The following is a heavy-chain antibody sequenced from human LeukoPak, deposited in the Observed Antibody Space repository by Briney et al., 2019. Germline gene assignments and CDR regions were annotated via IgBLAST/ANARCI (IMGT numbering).Heavy chain of an antibody. CDR2: ISAYNGNT. J-gene: IGHJ3*02. Sequence: ASVKVSCKASGYTFTSYGISWVRQAPGQGLEWMGWISAYNGNTNYAQKLQGRVTMTTDTSTSTAYMELRSLRSDDTAVYYCARVATPGYYGYVWGSYLNDAFDIWGQGTMVTVSS. CDR3: ARVATPGYYGYVWGSYLNDAFDI. D-gene: IGHD3-16*02. CDR1: GYTFTSYG. V-gene: IGHV1-18*01.